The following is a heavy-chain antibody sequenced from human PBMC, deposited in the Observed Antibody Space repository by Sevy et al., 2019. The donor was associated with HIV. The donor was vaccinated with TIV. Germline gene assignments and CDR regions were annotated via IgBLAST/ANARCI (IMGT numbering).Heavy chain of an antibody. CDR3: ARAIAARHFDY. V-gene: IGHV4-31*03. CDR1: GGSISSGGYY. D-gene: IGHD6-6*01. Sequence: SETLSLTCTVSGGSISSGGYYWSWIRQHPGKGLEWIGYIYYSGSTYYNPSLKSRVTISVDTSKNQFSLKLSSVTAAETAVYYCARAIAARHFDYWGQGTLVTVSS. CDR2: IYYSGST. J-gene: IGHJ4*02.